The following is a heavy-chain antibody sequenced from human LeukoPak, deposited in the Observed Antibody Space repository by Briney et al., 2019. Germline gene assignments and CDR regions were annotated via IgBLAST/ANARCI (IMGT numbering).Heavy chain of an antibody. CDR2: INHSGST. CDR1: GGSFSGYY. V-gene: IGHV4-34*01. J-gene: IGHJ5*02. CDR3: ARGGIVVVPAAKDAMYNWFDP. D-gene: IGHD2-2*01. Sequence: SETLSLTCAVYGGSFSGYYWSWIRQPPGKGLEWIGEINHSGSTNYNPSLKSRVTISVDTSKNQFSLKLSSVTAADTAVYYCARGGIVVVPAAKDAMYNWFDPWGQGTLVTVSS.